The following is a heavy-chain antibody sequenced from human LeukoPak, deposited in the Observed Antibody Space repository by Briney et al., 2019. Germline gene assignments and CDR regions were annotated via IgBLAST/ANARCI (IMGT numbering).Heavy chain of an antibody. CDR3: ARLRGQGYYYGSGSYYNPVSQNWFDP. J-gene: IGHJ5*02. CDR1: GGSFSGYY. Sequence: PSETLSLTCAVYGGSFSGYYWSWIRQPPGKGLEWIGEINHSGSTNYNPSLKSRVTISVDTSKNQFSLKLSSVTAADTAVYYCARLRGQGYYYGSGSYYNPVSQNWFDPWGQGTLVTVSS. D-gene: IGHD3-10*01. CDR2: INHSGST. V-gene: IGHV4-34*01.